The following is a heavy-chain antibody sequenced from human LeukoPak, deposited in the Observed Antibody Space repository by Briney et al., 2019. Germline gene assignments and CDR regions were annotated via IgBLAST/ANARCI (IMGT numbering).Heavy chain of an antibody. CDR1: GGTINNFA. J-gene: IGHJ5*02. Sequence: SVKVSCKVAGGTINNFAISWVRQAPGQGLEWMGGLSPVLATYAQKFQGRVTITADESTDTAYMELGSLTSEDTVTYFCARDREISARPGGWFDPWGQGTLVTVSS. CDR3: ARDREISARPGGWFDP. CDR2: LSPVLA. V-gene: IGHV1-69*13. D-gene: IGHD6-6*01.